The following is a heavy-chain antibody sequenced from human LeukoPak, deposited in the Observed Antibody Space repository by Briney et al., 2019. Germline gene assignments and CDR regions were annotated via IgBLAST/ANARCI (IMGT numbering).Heavy chain of an antibody. CDR3: ARLEYYDFWSGYLDY. D-gene: IGHD3-3*01. V-gene: IGHV4-39*01. J-gene: IGHJ4*02. Sequence: KPSETLSLTCTVSGGSISSSSYYWGWIRQPPGKGLEWIGSIYYSGSTYYNPSLKSRVTISVDTSKNQFSLKLSSVTAADTAVYYCARLEYYDFWSGYLDYWGQGTLVTVSS. CDR1: GGSISSSSYY. CDR2: IYYSGST.